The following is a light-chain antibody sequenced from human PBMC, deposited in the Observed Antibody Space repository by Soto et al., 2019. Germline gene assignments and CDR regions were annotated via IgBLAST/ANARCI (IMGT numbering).Light chain of an antibody. CDR2: GAS. J-gene: IGKJ4*01. CDR1: QDITNS. Sequence: IQMTQSPSSLSASVGDRVTITCQANQDITNSLNWYQQIPGKAPKLLIYGASNLVTGVPSRFSGRGSGTAFTFTISSLQPEDIATSYCQHYHNLPLTFGGGTKVEIK. V-gene: IGKV1-33*01. CDR3: QHYHNLPLT.